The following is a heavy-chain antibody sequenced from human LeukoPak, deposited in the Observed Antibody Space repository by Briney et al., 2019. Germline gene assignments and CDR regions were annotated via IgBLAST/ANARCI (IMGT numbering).Heavy chain of an antibody. J-gene: IGHJ4*02. CDR3: AREGSGSYLEV. Sequence: SETLSLTCTVSGGSISSYYWSWIRQPPGKGLEWIGYIYYGGSTNYNPSLKSRVTISVDTSKNQFSLKLSSVTAADTAVYYCAREGSGSYLEVWGQGTLVTVSS. D-gene: IGHD3-10*01. CDR2: IYYGGST. V-gene: IGHV4-59*01. CDR1: GGSISSYY.